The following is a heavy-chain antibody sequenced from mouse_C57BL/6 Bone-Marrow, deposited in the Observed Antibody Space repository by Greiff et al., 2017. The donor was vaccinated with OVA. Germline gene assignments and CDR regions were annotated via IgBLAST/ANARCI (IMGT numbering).Heavy chain of an antibody. Sequence: VQLQQSGTVLARPGASVKMSCKTSGYTFTSYWMHWVKQRPGQGLEWIGAIYPGNSDTSYNQKFKGKAKLTAVTSASTAYMELSSLTNEDSAVYYCKRWDYYDPYYAMDYWGQGTSVTVSS. CDR3: KRWDYYDPYYAMDY. V-gene: IGHV1-5*01. CDR2: IYPGNSDT. CDR1: GYTFTSYW. D-gene: IGHD2-4*01. J-gene: IGHJ4*01.